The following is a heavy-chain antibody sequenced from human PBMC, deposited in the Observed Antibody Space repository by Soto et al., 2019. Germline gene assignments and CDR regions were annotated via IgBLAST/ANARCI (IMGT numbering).Heavy chain of an antibody. V-gene: IGHV4-59*01. CDR3: AAPPRY. Sequence: QVQLQESGPGLVKPSETLSLTCTVSGASISRYYWNWIRQPPGKGLEWIGYMHDSGSTSYNPSLKSRVTISVDTSRNQLSLNLTSVTAADTAVYYCAAPPRYWGQGILVTVSS. CDR2: MHDSGST. D-gene: IGHD6-6*01. CDR1: GASISRYY. J-gene: IGHJ4*02.